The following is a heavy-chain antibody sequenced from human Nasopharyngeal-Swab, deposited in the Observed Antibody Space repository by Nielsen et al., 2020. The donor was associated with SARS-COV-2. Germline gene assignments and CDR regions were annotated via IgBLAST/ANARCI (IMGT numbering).Heavy chain of an antibody. CDR3: ARDGLDYDFWSAYFMDV. CDR1: GFTFNNYN. Sequence: GESLKISCAASGFTFNNYNFNWVRQAPGKGLEWVSSIYSSSSYIYYADSVKGRFTISRDNAKNSPYLQMNSLRAEDTAVYYCARDGLDYDFWSAYFMDVWGQGTTVTVSS. J-gene: IGHJ6*02. D-gene: IGHD3-3*01. CDR2: IYSSSSYI. V-gene: IGHV3-21*01.